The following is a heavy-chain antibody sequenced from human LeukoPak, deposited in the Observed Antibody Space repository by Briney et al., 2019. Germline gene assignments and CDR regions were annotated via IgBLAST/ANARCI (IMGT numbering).Heavy chain of an antibody. CDR3: AKDYCGGDCYSGWYFDL. V-gene: IGHV3-9*01. CDR2: ISYNSDTI. J-gene: IGHJ2*01. CDR1: GFTFDDYA. Sequence: GGSLRLSCAASGFTFDDYAMHWVRQAPGKGLEWVSGISYNSDTIAYADSVKGRFTISRDDAKNSLYLQMNSLRAEDTALYYCAKDYCGGDCYSGWYFDLWGRGTLVTVSS. D-gene: IGHD2-21*02.